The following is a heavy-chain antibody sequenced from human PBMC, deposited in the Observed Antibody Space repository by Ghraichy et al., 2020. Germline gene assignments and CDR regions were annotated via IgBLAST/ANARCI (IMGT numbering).Heavy chain of an antibody. Sequence: GESLNISCAASGFTFSNYAMSWVRQAPGKGLEWVSAISGSGGSTYYADSVKGRFTISRDNSKNTLCLQMNSLRAEDTAVYYCAKTDSYDSSGSSGGVDYWGQGTLVTVSS. CDR1: GFTFSNYA. CDR3: AKTDSYDSSGSSGGVDY. V-gene: IGHV3-23*01. J-gene: IGHJ4*02. CDR2: ISGSGGST. D-gene: IGHD3-22*01.